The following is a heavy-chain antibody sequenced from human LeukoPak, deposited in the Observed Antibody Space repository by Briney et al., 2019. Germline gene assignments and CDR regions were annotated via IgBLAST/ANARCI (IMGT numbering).Heavy chain of an antibody. CDR3: AKYNIGWNFGS. CDR1: GLTLSTAW. J-gene: IGHJ4*02. Sequence: PGGSLRLSCTASGLTLSTAWMSWVRQALGKGLEWVGRIKSKTEGGTTDYAAPVKGRFTISIDDSKNTLYLQMNSLTTGDAAVYYCAKYNIGWNFGSWGQGTLVTVSS. CDR2: IKSKTEGGTT. D-gene: IGHD6-19*01. V-gene: IGHV3-15*01.